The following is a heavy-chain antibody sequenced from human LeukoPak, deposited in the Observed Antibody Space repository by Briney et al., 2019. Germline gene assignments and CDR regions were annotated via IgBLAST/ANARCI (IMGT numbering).Heavy chain of an antibody. D-gene: IGHD2-2*01. CDR1: GGSISSSSYY. V-gene: IGHV4-39*01. CDR3: ARVVVPAAIIGFDP. Sequence: SETLSLTCTVSGGSISSSSYYWGWIRQPPRKGLEWIGSIYYSGSTYYNPSLKSRVTMSVDTSKNQFSLKLSSVTAADTAVYYCARVVVPAAIIGFDPWGQGTLVTVSS. CDR2: IYYSGST. J-gene: IGHJ5*02.